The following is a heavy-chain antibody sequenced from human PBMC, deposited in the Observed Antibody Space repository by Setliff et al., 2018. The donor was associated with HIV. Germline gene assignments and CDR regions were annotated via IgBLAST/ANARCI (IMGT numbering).Heavy chain of an antibody. CDR3: LRDQGFNDYVWGKYAFDI. CDR2: INPNSGGT. J-gene: IGHJ3*02. D-gene: IGHD3-16*01. Sequence: GASVKVSCKASGYTFTGHYMHWVRQAPGQGLEWMGRINPNSGGTNYAQKFQGKFTITRDTSISTAYMELRSLRSDDTAVYYCLRDQGFNDYVWGKYAFDIWGQGTMVTVSS. V-gene: IGHV1-2*06. CDR1: GYTFTGHY.